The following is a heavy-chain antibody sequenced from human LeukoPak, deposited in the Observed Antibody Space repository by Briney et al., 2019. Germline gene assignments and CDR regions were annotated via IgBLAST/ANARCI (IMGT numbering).Heavy chain of an antibody. V-gene: IGHV3-74*01. CDR3: ARSEAVAWSFDL. D-gene: IGHD6-19*01. CDR1: GFTFSSYA. Sequence: PGGSLRLSCAASGFTFSSYAMSWVRQAPGKGLEWVSRLNTVGSDTRYADSVQGRFTISRDNAKNTLYLQMNSLRAEDTAVYYCARSEAVAWSFDLWGRGTLVTVSS. J-gene: IGHJ2*01. CDR2: LNTVGSDT.